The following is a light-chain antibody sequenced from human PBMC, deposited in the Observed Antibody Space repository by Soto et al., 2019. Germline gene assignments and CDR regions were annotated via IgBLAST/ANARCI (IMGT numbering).Light chain of an antibody. CDR2: EVT. CDR1: SSDVGGYNY. CDR3: RSYTNTNFWV. J-gene: IGLJ3*02. V-gene: IGLV2-14*01. Sequence: QSALTQPASVSGSPGQSITISCTGTSSDVGGYNYVSWYQQHPGKAPKLMIYEVTNRPSGISNRFSGSKSGNTASLTISGLQAEDEADYYCRSYTNTNFWVFGEGTKVTVL.